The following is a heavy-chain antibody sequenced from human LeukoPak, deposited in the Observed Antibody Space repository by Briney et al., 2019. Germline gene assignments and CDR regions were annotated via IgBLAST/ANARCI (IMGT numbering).Heavy chain of an antibody. CDR2: ISSSATST. Sequence: GGSLRLSCSASGFSFSSYEMNWVRQAPGKGLEWVSHISSSATSTYYADSVKGRFTISRDNAKNSLYLQMNSLRAEDTAVYYCARHVVAVGFDYWGQGTLVTVSS. CDR3: ARHVVAVGFDY. J-gene: IGHJ4*02. D-gene: IGHD3-22*01. V-gene: IGHV3-48*03. CDR1: GFSFSSYE.